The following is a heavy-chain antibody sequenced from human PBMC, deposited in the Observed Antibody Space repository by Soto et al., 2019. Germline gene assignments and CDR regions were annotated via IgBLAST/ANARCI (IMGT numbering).Heavy chain of an antibody. V-gene: IGHV1-69*01. Sequence: QVQLVQSGAEVKKPGSSVKVSCKASGGTFSSYAISWVRQAPGQGLEGMGGIIPIFGTANYAQKFQGRVTITADESTSTAYMELSSLRSEDTAVYYCARARQRVVPAAIYYYYGMDVWGQGTTVTVSS. J-gene: IGHJ6*02. CDR1: GGTFSSYA. CDR2: IIPIFGTA. D-gene: IGHD2-2*01. CDR3: ARARQRVVPAAIYYYYGMDV.